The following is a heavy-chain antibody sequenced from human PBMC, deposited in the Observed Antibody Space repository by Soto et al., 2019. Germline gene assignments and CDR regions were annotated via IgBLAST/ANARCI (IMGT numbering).Heavy chain of an antibody. J-gene: IGHJ3*02. Sequence: QVQLQESGPGLVKPSQTLSLTCTVSGGSISSGGYYWSWIRQHPGKGLEWIGYIYYSGSTYYNPSLKSRVTISVDTSKNQFFLKLSSVTAADTAVYYCARYCSSTSCYGDHDAFDIWGQGTMVTVSS. D-gene: IGHD2-2*01. V-gene: IGHV4-31*03. CDR3: ARYCSSTSCYGDHDAFDI. CDR2: IYYSGST. CDR1: GGSISSGGYY.